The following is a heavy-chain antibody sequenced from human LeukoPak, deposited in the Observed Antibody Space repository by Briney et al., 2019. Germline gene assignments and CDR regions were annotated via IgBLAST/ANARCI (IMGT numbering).Heavy chain of an antibody. CDR3: ARAHCSGGSCYSFYLDY. V-gene: IGHV1-69*01. J-gene: IGHJ4*02. CDR1: GGTFSSYA. CDR2: IIPIFGTA. Sequence: SVKVSCKASGGTFSSYAISWVRQAPGQELEWMGGIIPIFGTANYAQKFQGRVTITADESTSTAYMELSSLRSEDTAVYYCARAHCSGGSCYSFYLDYWGQGTLVTVSS. D-gene: IGHD2-15*01.